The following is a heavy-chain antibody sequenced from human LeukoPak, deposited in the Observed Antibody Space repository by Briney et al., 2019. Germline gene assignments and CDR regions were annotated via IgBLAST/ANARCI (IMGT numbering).Heavy chain of an antibody. Sequence: GRSLRLSCAASGFTFSSYGMHWVRQAPGKGLEWVAVLSYDGSNKYYADSVKGRFTISRDNSKNTLYLQMNSLRAEDTAVYYCAKDGSFDYWGQGTLVTVSS. CDR2: LSYDGSNK. CDR1: GFTFSSYG. V-gene: IGHV3-30*18. CDR3: AKDGSFDY. J-gene: IGHJ4*02. D-gene: IGHD2-2*03.